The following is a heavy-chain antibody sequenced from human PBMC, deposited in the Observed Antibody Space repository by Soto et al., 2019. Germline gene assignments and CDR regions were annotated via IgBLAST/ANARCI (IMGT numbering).Heavy chain of an antibody. Sequence: HPGGSLRLSCVASGFTFSSYGMHWVRQAPGKGLEWVAVMSYDGSHEYYADSVKGRFTISRDNSKTILYLQMNSLRLEDTAVYYCAKGSALRVVEAPLAILGGVDVWGQGAMVTVSS. CDR3: AKGSALRVVEAPLAILGGVDV. D-gene: IGHD3-16*02. CDR2: MSYDGSHE. J-gene: IGHJ6*02. CDR1: GFTFSSYG. V-gene: IGHV3-33*06.